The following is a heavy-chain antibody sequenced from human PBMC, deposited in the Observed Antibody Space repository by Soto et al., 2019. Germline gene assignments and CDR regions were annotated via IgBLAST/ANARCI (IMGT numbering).Heavy chain of an antibody. J-gene: IGHJ4*02. CDR2: ISAYNGST. V-gene: IGHV1-18*01. CDR1: GYMFVTYG. CDR3: ARDLDGSGSYYTDY. D-gene: IGHD3-10*01. Sequence: GASVKVSCKASGYMFVTYGINWVRQAPGQGLEWMGWISAYNGSTKYAQNLQGRVTMTTDASTSTAYMEMRSLRSDDTAVYYCARDLDGSGSYYTDYWGPGTLVTSPQ.